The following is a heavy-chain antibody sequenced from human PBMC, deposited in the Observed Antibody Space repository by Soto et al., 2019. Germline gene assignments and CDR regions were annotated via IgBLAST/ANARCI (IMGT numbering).Heavy chain of an antibody. J-gene: IGHJ1*01. CDR2: ISSSSSYI. Sequence: EVQLVESGGGLVKPGGSLRLSCAASGFTFSSYSMNWVRQSPGKGLEWVSSISSSSSYIYYADSVKGRFTISRDNAKNSLYLQMISLRAEYTAVYYCAREEAYCSGGSFYSAEYFQHWGQGTLVTVSS. D-gene: IGHD2-15*01. CDR1: GFTFSSYS. CDR3: AREEAYCSGGSFYSAEYFQH. V-gene: IGHV3-21*01.